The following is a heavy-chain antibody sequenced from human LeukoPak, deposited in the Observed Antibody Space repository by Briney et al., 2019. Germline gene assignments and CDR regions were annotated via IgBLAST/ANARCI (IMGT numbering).Heavy chain of an antibody. CDR3: ARVAEAAAFDS. CDR2: ISSSSSYI. CDR1: GFTFSSYS. D-gene: IGHD6-13*01. J-gene: IGHJ4*02. Sequence: GGSLRLSCVASGFTFSSYSMNWVRQAPGKGLEWVSSISSSSSYIYYADSMRGRFTISRDNAKNSLYLQMNSLKPEDTAVYYCARVAEAAAFDSWGQGTLVTVSS. V-gene: IGHV3-21*06.